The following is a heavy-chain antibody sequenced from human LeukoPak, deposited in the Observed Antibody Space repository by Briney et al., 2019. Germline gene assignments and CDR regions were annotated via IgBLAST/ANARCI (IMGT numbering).Heavy chain of an antibody. J-gene: IGHJ4*02. Sequence: ASVKVSCKASGYTFTGYYMHWVRQAPGQGLEWMGIINPSGGSTSYAQKFQGRVTMTRDMSTSTVYMELSSLRSEDTAVYYCASGNVDTAMDLDYWGQGTLVTVSS. CDR3: ASGNVDTAMDLDY. CDR2: INPSGGST. D-gene: IGHD5-18*01. CDR1: GYTFTGYY. V-gene: IGHV1-46*01.